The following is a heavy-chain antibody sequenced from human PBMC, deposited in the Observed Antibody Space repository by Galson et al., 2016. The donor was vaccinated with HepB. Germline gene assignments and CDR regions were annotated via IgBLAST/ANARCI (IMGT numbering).Heavy chain of an antibody. Sequence: SLRLSCAASGFTFSDHYIDWVRQAPGKGLEWVGRSRDKAHSYTTEYAASVKGRFAISRDESENSLYLQMNSLRAEDTAVYYCAKGPFHGSPDREMFDAWGQGTLVTVSS. CDR2: SRDKAHSYTT. V-gene: IGHV3-72*01. CDR1: GFTFSDHY. CDR3: AKGPFHGSPDREMFDA. J-gene: IGHJ5*02. D-gene: IGHD2/OR15-2a*01.